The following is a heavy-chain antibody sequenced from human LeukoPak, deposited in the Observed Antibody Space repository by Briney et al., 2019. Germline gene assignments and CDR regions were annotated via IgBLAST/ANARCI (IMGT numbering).Heavy chain of an antibody. Sequence: SETLSLTSTVSGGSISSGSYYWSWIRQPAGKGLEWIGRIYTSGSTNYNPSLKSRVTISVDTSKNQFSLKLSSVTAADTAVYYCAREGSYYDMSNWGQGTLVTVSS. CDR3: AREGSYYDMSN. D-gene: IGHD3-22*01. CDR2: IYTSGST. J-gene: IGHJ4*02. V-gene: IGHV4-61*02. CDR1: GGSISSGSYY.